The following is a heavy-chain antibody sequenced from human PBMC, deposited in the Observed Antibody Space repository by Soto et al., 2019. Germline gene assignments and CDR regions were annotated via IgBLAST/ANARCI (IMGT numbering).Heavy chain of an antibody. CDR2: IYTSGST. V-gene: IGHV4-4*07. CDR1: GGSISSYY. Sequence: PSETLSLTCTVSGGSISSYYWSWIRQPAGKGLEWIGRIYTSGSTNYNPSLKSRVTMSVDTSKNQFSLKLSSVTAADTAVYYCARDRPDSGYDSYYYGMDVWGQGTTVTVSS. J-gene: IGHJ6*02. D-gene: IGHD5-12*01. CDR3: ARDRPDSGYDSYYYGMDV.